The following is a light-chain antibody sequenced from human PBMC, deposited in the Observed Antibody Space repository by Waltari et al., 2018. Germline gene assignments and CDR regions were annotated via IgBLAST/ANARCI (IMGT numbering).Light chain of an antibody. J-gene: IGKJ3*01. V-gene: IGKV1-9*01. Sequence: DIQMTQSPSSLSASVGDTVTITCRASQDISSFLNWFKQKPGKAPELLIYSATTLERGVPSRFICFGSGTEFTFTISSLQPDYFAVYYCLQLNLYPFTFGPGTKLDI. CDR3: LQLNLYPFT. CDR2: SAT. CDR1: QDISSF.